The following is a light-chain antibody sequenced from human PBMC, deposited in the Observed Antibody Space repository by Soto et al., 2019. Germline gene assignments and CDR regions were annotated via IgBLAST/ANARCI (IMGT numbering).Light chain of an antibody. CDR1: QSVGSTY. J-gene: IGKJ4*01. CDR2: GAS. V-gene: IGKV3-20*01. CDR3: QQYDNSPL. Sequence: EIVLTQSPGTLSLSPGERATLSCRASQSVGSTYLAWYQKTPGQAPRLLIYGASTRASGLPDRFSGRGSGTDFTLTISRLAPDDFAVYYCQQYDNSPLFGGGTKVEI.